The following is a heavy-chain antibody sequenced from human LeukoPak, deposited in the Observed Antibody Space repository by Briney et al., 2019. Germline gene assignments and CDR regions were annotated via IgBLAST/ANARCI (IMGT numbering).Heavy chain of an antibody. Sequence: PGGSLRLSCAASGFTFSSYCMSWVRQAPGKGLEWVANIKQDGSGKYYVDSVKGRFTISRDNAKNSLYLQMNNLRAEDTAVYYCAKRRSRNMITFGGVENWFDPWGQGTLVTVSS. J-gene: IGHJ5*02. D-gene: IGHD3-16*01. CDR2: IKQDGSGK. CDR3: AKRRSRNMITFGGVENWFDP. V-gene: IGHV3-7*01. CDR1: GFTFSSYC.